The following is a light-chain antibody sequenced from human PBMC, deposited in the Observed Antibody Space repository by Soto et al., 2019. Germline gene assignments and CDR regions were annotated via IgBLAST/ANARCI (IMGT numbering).Light chain of an antibody. CDR3: SSYSTSSSLVV. CDR2: AVS. Sequence: QSVLTQPASVSGSPGQSITISCTGSNSDIGGHNYVSWYQLHPGKAPKLMIYAVSHRPSGVSDRFSGSKSGSTASLTISGLQAEDEADYYCSSYSTSSSLVVCGGGTKLTVL. J-gene: IGLJ2*01. CDR1: NSDIGGHNY. V-gene: IGLV2-14*01.